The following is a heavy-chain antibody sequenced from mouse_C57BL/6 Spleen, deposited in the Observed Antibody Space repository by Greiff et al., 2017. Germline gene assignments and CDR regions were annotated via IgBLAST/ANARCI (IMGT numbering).Heavy chain of an antibody. Sequence: VQLQQSGPELVKPGASVKISCKASGYTFTDYYMNWVKQSHGKSLEWIGDINPNNGGTSYNQKFKGKATLTVDKSSSTADMGLRSLTSEDSAVYYCARSTGPYYYAMDYWGQGTSVTVSS. CDR3: ARSTGPYYYAMDY. V-gene: IGHV1-26*01. CDR2: INPNNGGT. J-gene: IGHJ4*01. D-gene: IGHD4-1*01. CDR1: GYTFTDYY.